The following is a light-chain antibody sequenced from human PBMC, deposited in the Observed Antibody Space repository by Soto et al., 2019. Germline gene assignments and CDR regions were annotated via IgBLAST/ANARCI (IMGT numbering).Light chain of an antibody. Sequence: QSALTQPASISGSPGQSITISCTGTNSDVGGYNYVSWYQQYPGKAPKLMIYDVDNRPSGVSYRFSGSKSGKTASLTISGLQAEDEADYYCSSYTTSSTVVFGVGTKLTVL. J-gene: IGLJ2*01. V-gene: IGLV2-14*01. CDR2: DVD. CDR1: NSDVGGYNY. CDR3: SSYTTSSTVV.